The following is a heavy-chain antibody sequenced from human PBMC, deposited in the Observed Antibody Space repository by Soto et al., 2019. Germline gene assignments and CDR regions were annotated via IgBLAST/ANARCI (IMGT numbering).Heavy chain of an antibody. Sequence: SETLSLTCTVSGYPISSGSYWAWIRQPPGKGPEWIASTYHGGTTFYNPSLKSRITISVDTSNNQFSLKLTSVTAADTAVYYCARVHVMVVAGSTFDYWGHGTLVTVSS. V-gene: IGHV4-38-2*02. CDR3: ARVHVMVVAGSTFDY. J-gene: IGHJ4*01. CDR2: TYHGGTT. CDR1: GYPISSGSY. D-gene: IGHD6-19*01.